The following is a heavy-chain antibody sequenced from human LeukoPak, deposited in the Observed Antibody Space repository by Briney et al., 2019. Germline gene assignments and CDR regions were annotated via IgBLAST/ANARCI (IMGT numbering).Heavy chain of an antibody. CDR2: VYYSGST. J-gene: IGHJ4*02. CDR3: APLRCSYDDFDY. D-gene: IGHD5-18*01. Sequence: SETLSLTCTVSGGSISRSGYYWAWIRQPPGKGLEWIGSVYYSGSTYYNPSLKSRVTISVDTPKNQFSLKLTSVTAADTAVYYCAPLRCSYDDFDYWGQGTLVTVSS. V-gene: IGHV4-39*01. CDR1: GGSISRSGYY.